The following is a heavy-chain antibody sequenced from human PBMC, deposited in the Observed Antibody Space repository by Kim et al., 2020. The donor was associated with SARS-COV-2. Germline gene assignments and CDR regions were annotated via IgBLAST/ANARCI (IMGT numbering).Heavy chain of an antibody. J-gene: IGHJ3*02. V-gene: IGHV3-30*01. D-gene: IGHD3-9*01. CDR3: AREGGDWYSRPAFDI. Sequence: GPVKGRFTIPRDNSKNTLYLQMNSLRAEDTAVYYCAREGGDWYSRPAFDIWGRGTMVTVSS.